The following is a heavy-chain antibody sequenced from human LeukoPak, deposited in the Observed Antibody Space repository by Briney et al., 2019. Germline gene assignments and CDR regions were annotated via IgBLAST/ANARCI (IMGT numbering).Heavy chain of an antibody. CDR2: IKEDGSET. J-gene: IGHJ4*02. CDR3: EAYGSV. V-gene: IGHV3-7*03. Sequence: GGSLRLSCVASGFTFGKYWMSWVRQAPGKGLEWVANIKEDGSETYYVDSVKGRFTISRDNDKNTLYLQMNSLRAEDTAVYYCEAYGSVWGQGTLVIVSS. D-gene: IGHD3-10*01. CDR1: GFTFGKYW.